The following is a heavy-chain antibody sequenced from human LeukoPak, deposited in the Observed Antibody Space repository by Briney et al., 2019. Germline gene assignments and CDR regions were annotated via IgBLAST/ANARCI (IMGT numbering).Heavy chain of an antibody. CDR1: GYTFSSYY. Sequence: ASVKVSCKASGYTFSSYYMHWMRQAPGQGLEWMGIINPSGGSTSYAQKFQGRVTMTRDTSTSTVYMELSSLRSEDTAVYYCATQQLVYFDYWGQGTLVTVSS. V-gene: IGHV1-46*01. D-gene: IGHD6-13*01. CDR2: INPSGGST. J-gene: IGHJ4*02. CDR3: ATQQLVYFDY.